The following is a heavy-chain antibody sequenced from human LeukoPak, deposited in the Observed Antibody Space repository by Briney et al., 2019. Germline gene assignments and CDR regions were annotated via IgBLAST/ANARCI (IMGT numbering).Heavy chain of an antibody. Sequence: SETLSLTCTVSGGPITSHYWSWIRQPPGKGLEWIGYVSFSGTTKYSPSLNNRVTISRDTSQNQFFLRLNSVTAADTAIYFCARSRVSGSYLDYHSGMDVWGQGTTVIVSS. V-gene: IGHV4-59*11. CDR2: VSFSGTT. J-gene: IGHJ6*02. CDR3: ARSRVSGSYLDYHSGMDV. D-gene: IGHD1-26*01. CDR1: GGPITSHY.